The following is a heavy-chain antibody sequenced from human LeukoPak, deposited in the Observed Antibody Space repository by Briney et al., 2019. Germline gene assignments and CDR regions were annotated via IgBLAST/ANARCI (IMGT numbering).Heavy chain of an antibody. Sequence: SETLSLTCTVSGGSISSSTYYWGCIRQPPGKGLEWIGYIYYSGSTNYNPSLKSRVTISVDTSKNQFSLRLSSVPAADTAVYYCARGGYDILTGYYVPFDYWGQGTLVTVSS. V-gene: IGHV4-61*05. J-gene: IGHJ4*02. CDR2: IYYSGST. D-gene: IGHD3-9*01. CDR3: ARGGYDILTGYYVPFDY. CDR1: GGSISSSTYY.